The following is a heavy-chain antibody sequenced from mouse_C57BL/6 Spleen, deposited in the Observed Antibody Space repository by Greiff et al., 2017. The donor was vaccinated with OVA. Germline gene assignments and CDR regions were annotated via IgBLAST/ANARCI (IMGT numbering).Heavy chain of an antibody. J-gene: IGHJ2*01. V-gene: IGHV5-17*01. CDR3: ARDKGDY. CDR2: ISSGSSTI. CDR1: GFTFSDYG. Sequence: EVKVEESGGGLVKPGGSLKLSCAASGFTFSDYGMHWVRQAPEKGLEWVAYISSGSSTIYYADTVKGRFTISRDNAKNTLFLQMTSLRSEDTAMYYCARDKGDYWGQGTTLTVSS. D-gene: IGHD1-3*01.